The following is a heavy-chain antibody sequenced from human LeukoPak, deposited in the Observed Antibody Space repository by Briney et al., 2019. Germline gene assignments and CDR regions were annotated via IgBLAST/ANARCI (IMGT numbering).Heavy chain of an antibody. J-gene: IGHJ4*02. V-gene: IGHV4-39*01. CDR1: GGSISSSSYY. CDR3: ASQIVVVVAATID. D-gene: IGHD2-15*01. CDR2: IYYSGST. Sequence: PSETLSLTCTVSGGSISSSSYYWGWLRQPPGKGLEWIGGIYYSGSTYYNPSLKIRVTISVDTTKNQFSLKLSSVTAADTAVYYCASQIVVVVAATIDWGQGTLVTVSS.